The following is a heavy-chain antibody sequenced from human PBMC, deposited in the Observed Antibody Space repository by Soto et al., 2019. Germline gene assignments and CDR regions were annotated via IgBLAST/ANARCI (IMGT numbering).Heavy chain of an antibody. J-gene: IGHJ4*02. CDR1: GFTFSSYA. CDR3: ARDSAGYSSSSGYFDY. CDR2: ISYDGSNK. V-gene: IGHV3-30*04. D-gene: IGHD6-13*01. Sequence: GGSLRLSCAASGFTFSSYAMHWVRQAPGKGLEWVAVISYDGSNKYYAESVKGRFTISRDNSKNTLYLQMNSLRAEDTAVYYCARDSAGYSSSSGYFDYWGQGTLVTVS.